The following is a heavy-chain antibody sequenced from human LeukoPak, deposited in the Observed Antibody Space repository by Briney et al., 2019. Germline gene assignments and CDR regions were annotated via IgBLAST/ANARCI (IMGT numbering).Heavy chain of an antibody. Sequence: ASVKVSCEASGYTFTSYGISWVRQAPGQGLEWMGWISAYNGNTNYAQKLQGRVTMTTDTSTSTAYMELRSLRSDDTAVYYCARSIAARQYYYYYGMDVWGQGTTVTVSS. CDR3: ARSIAARQYYYYYGMDV. CDR1: GYTFTSYG. CDR2: ISAYNGNT. J-gene: IGHJ6*02. V-gene: IGHV1-18*01. D-gene: IGHD6-6*01.